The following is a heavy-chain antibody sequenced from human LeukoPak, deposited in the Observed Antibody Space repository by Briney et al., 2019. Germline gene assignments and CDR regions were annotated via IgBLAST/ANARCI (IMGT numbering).Heavy chain of an antibody. Sequence: GGSLCLSCAASVFTFDDYGMHGVRQAPAKDVAWVSGISWNMGSIGYVHSVKGRFTISRDNAKNSLYLQMNSLRAEDMALYLCAKGDISSRHSWSFDYWGQGTLVTVAS. V-gene: IGHV3-9*03. CDR2: ISWNMGSI. CDR3: AKGDISSRHSWSFDY. CDR1: VFTFDDYG. D-gene: IGHD6-6*01. J-gene: IGHJ4*02.